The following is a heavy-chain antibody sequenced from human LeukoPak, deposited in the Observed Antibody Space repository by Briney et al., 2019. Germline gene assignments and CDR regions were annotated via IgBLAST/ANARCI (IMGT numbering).Heavy chain of an antibody. CDR2: IIPIFGTA. D-gene: IGHD1-26*01. J-gene: IGHJ4*02. CDR1: GGTFSSYA. CDR3: ARDRVGATGNFDY. V-gene: IGHV1-69*05. Sequence: SVKVSCKASGGTFSSYAISWVRQAPGQGFEWMGGIIPIFGTANYAQKFQGRVTITTDESTSTAYMELSSLRSEDTAVYYCARDRVGATGNFDYWGQGTLVTVSS.